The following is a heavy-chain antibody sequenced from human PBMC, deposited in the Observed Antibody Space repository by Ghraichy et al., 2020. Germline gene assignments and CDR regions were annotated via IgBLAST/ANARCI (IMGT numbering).Heavy chain of an antibody. J-gene: IGHJ4*02. D-gene: IGHD5-24*01. CDR1: GFTFSSYA. V-gene: IGHV3-23*01. CDR2: ISGSGGST. Sequence: GGSLRLSCAASGFTFSSYAMSWVRQAPGKGLEWVSAISGSGGSTYYADSVKGRFTISRDNSKNTLYLQMNSLRAEDTAVYYCAKDAAVEMATMGTFPYYFDYWGQGTLVTVSS. CDR3: AKDAAVEMATMGTFPYYFDY.